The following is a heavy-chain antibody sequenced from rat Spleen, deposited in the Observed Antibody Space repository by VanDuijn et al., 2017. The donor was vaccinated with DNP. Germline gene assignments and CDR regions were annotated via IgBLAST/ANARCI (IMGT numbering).Heavy chain of an antibody. CDR3: ATHLGGVD. J-gene: IGHJ2*01. CDR2: ISYDGATT. Sequence: EVQLVEPGGGLVQPGRSMKLSCAASGFSFGIYYMAWVRQAPTKGLEWVASISYDGATTYYRDSVKGRFTVSRDNAKGSLYLQMDSLRSEDTATYYCATHLGGVDWGQGVMVTVSS. CDR1: GFSFGIYY. D-gene: IGHD1-5*01. V-gene: IGHV5-20*01.